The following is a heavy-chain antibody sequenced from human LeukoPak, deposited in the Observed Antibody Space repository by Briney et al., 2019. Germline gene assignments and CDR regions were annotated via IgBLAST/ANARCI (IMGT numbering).Heavy chain of an antibody. CDR3: ARDRSGYGDFDY. V-gene: IGHV4-59*06. Sequence: SETLSLTCNVSGGSISSYYWSWIRQHPGKGLEWIGYIYYSGSTYYNPSLKSRVSISVDTSKNQFSLKLSSVTAADTAVYYCARDRSGYGDFDYWGQGTLVTVSS. CDR1: GGSISSYY. CDR2: IYYSGST. J-gene: IGHJ4*02. D-gene: IGHD3-22*01.